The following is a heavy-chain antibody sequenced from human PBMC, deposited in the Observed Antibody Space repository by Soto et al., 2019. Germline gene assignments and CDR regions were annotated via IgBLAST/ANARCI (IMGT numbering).Heavy chain of an antibody. J-gene: IGHJ6*02. CDR1: GGSISSYY. CDR2: IYYSGST. V-gene: IGHV4-59*01. Sequence: SETLSLTCTVSGGSISSYYWSWIRQPSGKGLEWIGYIYYSGSTNYNPSLKSRVTISVDTSKKQFSLKLSSVTAADTAVYYCARGSGTFYYCGMDVWGQGTTVTVYS. D-gene: IGHD1-26*01. CDR3: ARGSGTFYYCGMDV.